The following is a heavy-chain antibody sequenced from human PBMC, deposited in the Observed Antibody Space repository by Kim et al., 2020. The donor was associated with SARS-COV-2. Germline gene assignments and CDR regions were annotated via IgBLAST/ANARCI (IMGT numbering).Heavy chain of an antibody. V-gene: IGHV3-23*03. CDR1: GFTFSSYA. J-gene: IGHJ4*02. D-gene: IGHD4-17*01. CDR3: AKVKIDYGDFAFGY. Sequence: GGSLRLSCAASGFTFSSYAMSWVRQAPGKGLEWVSVIYSGGSSTYYADSVKGRFTISRDNSKNTLYLQMNSLRAKDTAVYYCAKVKIDYGDFAFGYWGQG. CDR2: IYSGGSST.